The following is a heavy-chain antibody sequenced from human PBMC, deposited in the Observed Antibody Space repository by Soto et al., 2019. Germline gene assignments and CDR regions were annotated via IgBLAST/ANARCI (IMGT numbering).Heavy chain of an antibody. CDR1: GGSISSGDYY. CDR2: IYYSGST. D-gene: IGHD3-22*01. Sequence: SETLSLTCTVSGGSISSGDYYWSWIRQPPGKGLEWIGYIYYSGSTYYNPSLKSRVTISVDTSKNQFSLKLSSVTAADTAVYYCARHSYDSSGYGIFDYWGQGTLVTVSS. CDR3: ARHSYDSSGYGIFDY. J-gene: IGHJ4*02. V-gene: IGHV4-30-4*01.